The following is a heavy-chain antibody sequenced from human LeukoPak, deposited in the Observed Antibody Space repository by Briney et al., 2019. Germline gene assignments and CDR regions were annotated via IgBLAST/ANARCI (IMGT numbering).Heavy chain of an antibody. J-gene: IGHJ4*02. CDR1: GLTFSSYA. V-gene: IGHV3-48*02. Sequence: GGFLRLSCAAFGLTFSSYAMNWVRQAPGKGLEWVAYISSSSSTVYYADSVKGRLTISRDNAEKSLYVQMNSLRDEDTAVYYCARDRRVGAHIAHWCQGTLVPVSS. CDR2: ISSSSSTV. D-gene: IGHD1-26*01. CDR3: ARDRRVGAHIAH.